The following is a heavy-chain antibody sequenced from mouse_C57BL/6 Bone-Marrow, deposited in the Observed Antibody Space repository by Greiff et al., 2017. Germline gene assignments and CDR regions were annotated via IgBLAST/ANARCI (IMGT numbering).Heavy chain of an antibody. D-gene: IGHD2-4*01. CDR3: TRSAGVYDYSYYFDY. CDR2: IDPETGGT. Sequence: QVQLQQSGAELVRPGASVTLSCKASGYTFTDYEMHWVKQTPVHGLEWIGAIDPETGGTAYNQKFKGKAILTADKSSSTAYMELRSLTSEDSAVYYCTRSAGVYDYSYYFDYWGQGTTLTVSS. CDR1: GYTFTDYE. V-gene: IGHV1-15*01. J-gene: IGHJ2*01.